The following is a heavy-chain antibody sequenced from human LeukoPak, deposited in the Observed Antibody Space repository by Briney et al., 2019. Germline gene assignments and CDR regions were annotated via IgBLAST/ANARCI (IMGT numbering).Heavy chain of an antibody. J-gene: IGHJ5*02. Sequence: PGGSLRLSCAASGFTFSSYAMSWVRQAPGKGLEWVSAISGSGGSTYYADSVKGRFTISRDNSKNTLYLQMNSLRAEDTAVYYCAKVNHYGPGVPPRAWGQGTLVTVSS. CDR1: GFTFSSYA. V-gene: IGHV3-23*01. CDR3: AKVNHYGPGVPPRA. CDR2: ISGSGGST. D-gene: IGHD3-10*01.